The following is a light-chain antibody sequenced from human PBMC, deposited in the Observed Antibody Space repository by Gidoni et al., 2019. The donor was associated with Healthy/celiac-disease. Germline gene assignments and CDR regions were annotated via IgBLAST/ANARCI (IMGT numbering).Light chain of an antibody. Sequence: VMTQSPATLSASPGERATLSCRASQGVSSYLAWYQQKPGQAPRLLIYGASTRATGIPARFSGSGSGTEFTLTISSLQAEDFAVYYWQQYNNWPTFGQGTKVEIK. CDR2: GAS. V-gene: IGKV3-15*01. CDR3: QQYNNWPT. CDR1: QGVSSY. J-gene: IGKJ1*01.